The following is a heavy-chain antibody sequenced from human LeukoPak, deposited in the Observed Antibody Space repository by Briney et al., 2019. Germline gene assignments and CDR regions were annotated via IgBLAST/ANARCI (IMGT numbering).Heavy chain of an antibody. CDR2: ISGSGGST. Sequence: GGSLRLSCAASGFTFSYYAMSWVRQAPGKGLEWVSAISGSGGSTYYADSVKGRFTISRDNSKNTLYLQMNSLRAEDTAVYYCAKDIGGYEAYDPDYWGQGTLVTVSS. V-gene: IGHV3-23*01. CDR1: GFTFSYYA. CDR3: AKDIGGYEAYDPDY. D-gene: IGHD5-12*01. J-gene: IGHJ4*02.